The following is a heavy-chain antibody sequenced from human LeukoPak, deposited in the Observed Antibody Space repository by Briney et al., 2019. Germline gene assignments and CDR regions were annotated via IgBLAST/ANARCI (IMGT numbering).Heavy chain of an antibody. CDR3: ARVYNNNYFDH. D-gene: IGHD1-14*01. J-gene: IGHJ4*02. Sequence: PGGSLRLSCAASGFTFSDYYMSWIRQAPGKGLEWVSAISGSGGNTYSDSLKGRFTISRDTSKNTLYLHMNSLRAEDTAVYYCARVYNNNYFDHWGQGTLVTVSS. CDR1: GFTFSDYY. CDR2: ISGSGGNT. V-gene: IGHV3-23*01.